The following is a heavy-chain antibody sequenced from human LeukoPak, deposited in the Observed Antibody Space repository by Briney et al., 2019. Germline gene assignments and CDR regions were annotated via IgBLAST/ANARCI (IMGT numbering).Heavy chain of an antibody. D-gene: IGHD4/OR15-4a*01. CDR1: GGTFGSYA. CDR3: ASTLRPRGARLNYYYYYMDV. Sequence: ASVKVSCKASGGTFGSYAISWVRQAPGQGLEWMGGIIPIFGTANYAQKFQGRVTITTDESTSTAYMELSSLRSEDTAVYYCASTLRPRGARLNYYYYYMDVWGKGTTVTVSS. J-gene: IGHJ6*03. V-gene: IGHV1-69*05. CDR2: IIPIFGTA.